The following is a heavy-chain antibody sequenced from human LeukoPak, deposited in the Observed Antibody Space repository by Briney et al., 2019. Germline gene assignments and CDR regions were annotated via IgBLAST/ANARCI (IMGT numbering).Heavy chain of an antibody. D-gene: IGHD1-26*01. CDR2: ISGSVGGT. J-gene: IGHJ4*02. CDR1: GFTLSSYA. CDR3: AKSRGYYIFDY. V-gene: IGHV3-23*01. Sequence: GGSLRLSCAASGFTLSSYAMSWVRQAPGKGLEWVSHISGSVGGTYYANSVKGRFTISRDNSKNTLYLQMNSLRAEDTAVYYCAKSRGYYIFDYWGQGTLVTVSS.